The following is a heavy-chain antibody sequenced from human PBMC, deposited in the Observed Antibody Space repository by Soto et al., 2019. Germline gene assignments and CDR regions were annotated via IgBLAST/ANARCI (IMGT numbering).Heavy chain of an antibody. V-gene: IGHV1-2*04. CDR1: GGTFSSYT. D-gene: IGHD2-21*02. CDR3: ARGGDLLYYGMDV. CDR2: IIPNSGGT. J-gene: IGHJ6*02. Sequence: GASVKVSCKASGGTFSSYTISWVRQAPGQGLEWMGRIIPNSGGTNYAQKFQGWVTMTRDTSISTAYMELSRLRSDDTAVYYCARGGDLLYYGMDVWGQGTTVTVSS.